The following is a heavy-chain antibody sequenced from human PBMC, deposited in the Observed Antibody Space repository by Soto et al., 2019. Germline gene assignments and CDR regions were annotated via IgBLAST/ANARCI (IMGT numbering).Heavy chain of an antibody. D-gene: IGHD2-2*01. J-gene: IGHJ6*03. CDR2: IYYSGST. V-gene: IGHV4-31*03. CDR3: ARAADCSSTSCYYTPSYYYYYYMDV. CDR1: GGSISSGCYY. Sequence: SETLSLTCTVSGGSISSGCYYWSWIRQHPGKGLEWIGYIYYSGSTYYNPSLKSRVTISVDTSKNQFSLKLSSVTAADTAVYYCARAADCSSTSCYYTPSYYYYYYMDVWGKGTTVTVSS.